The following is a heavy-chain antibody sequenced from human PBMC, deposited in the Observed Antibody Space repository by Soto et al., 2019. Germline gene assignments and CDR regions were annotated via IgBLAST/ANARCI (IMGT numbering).Heavy chain of an antibody. V-gene: IGHV3-48*01. CDR3: ATGRVGGWYY. J-gene: IGHJ6*01. CDR2: TSSSSSTI. Sequence: EVRLVESGGGLEQPGGSLRLSFVASGFTFSTYSMNWVRDDPGKGLEWLSYTSSSSSTIYYADSVRGGFIISRDNAKQSLYLQMSSLRRDDTALYFWATGRVGGWYY. CDR1: GFTFSTYS. D-gene: IGHD6-19*01.